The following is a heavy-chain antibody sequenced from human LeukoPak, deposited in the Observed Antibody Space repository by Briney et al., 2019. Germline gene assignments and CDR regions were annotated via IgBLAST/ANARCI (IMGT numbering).Heavy chain of an antibody. CDR1: GFTFSTYW. CDR2: INSDGSGT. J-gene: IGHJ6*03. Sequence: PGGSLRLSCAASGFTFSTYWMHWVRQAPGGGLVWVSFINSDGSGTGYADSVKGRFTVSRDNAKNTLYLQMNSLRAEDTAVYYCSYGSGREGYKDVWGKGTTVTVSS. CDR3: SYGSGREGYKDV. D-gene: IGHD3-10*01. V-gene: IGHV3-74*01.